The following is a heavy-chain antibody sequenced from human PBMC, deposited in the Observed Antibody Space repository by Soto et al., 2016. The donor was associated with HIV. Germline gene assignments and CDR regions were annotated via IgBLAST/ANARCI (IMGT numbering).Heavy chain of an antibody. CDR3: ARNPPAGLVTRPYYFDY. CDR1: GFTFSNYA. CDR2: ISSRTDTI. J-gene: IGHJ4*02. Sequence: EVQLVESGGGLVQPGGSLRLSCAASGFTFSNYAMNWVRQAPGKGLEWVSYISSRTDTIYHRDSVKGRFTISRDNAKNSLYLQMNSLRAEDTAVYYCARNPPAGLVTRPYYFDYWGQGNPGHRLL. D-gene: IGHD3-9*01. V-gene: IGHV3-48*01.